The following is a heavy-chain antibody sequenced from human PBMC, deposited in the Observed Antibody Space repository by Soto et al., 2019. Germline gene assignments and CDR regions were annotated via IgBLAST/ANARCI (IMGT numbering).Heavy chain of an antibody. CDR3: EKDLPGELLPTCFDP. CDR2: IGGRGSST. J-gene: IGHJ5*02. V-gene: IGHV3-23*01. D-gene: IGHD1-26*01. Sequence: PGGSLRLSCAASGFTLSSYAMAWVRQAPGKGLEWVSVIGGRGSSTYYADSVKGRFTISRDNSMLYLQMNSLTAEDTAVYYCEKDLPGELLPTCFDPWGQGTLVNVSS. CDR1: GFTLSSYA.